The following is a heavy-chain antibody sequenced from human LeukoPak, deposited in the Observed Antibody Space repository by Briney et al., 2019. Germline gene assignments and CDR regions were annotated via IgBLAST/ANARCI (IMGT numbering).Heavy chain of an antibody. CDR1: GGSVSSGSYY. V-gene: IGHV4-61*01. D-gene: IGHD3-22*01. J-gene: IGHJ6*02. Sequence: SETLSLTCTVSGGSVSSGSYYWSWIRQPPGKGLEWIGYIYYSGSTNYNPSLKSRVTISVDTSKNQFSLKLSSVTAADTAVYYCAREAYDSSGYYYYYGMDVWGQGTTVTVSS. CDR2: IYYSGST. CDR3: AREAYDSSGYYYYYGMDV.